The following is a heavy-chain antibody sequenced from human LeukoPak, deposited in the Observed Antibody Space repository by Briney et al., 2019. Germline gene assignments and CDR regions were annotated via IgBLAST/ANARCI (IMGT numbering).Heavy chain of an antibody. V-gene: IGHV3-48*01. D-gene: IGHD3-10*01. CDR1: GFTFSSYS. J-gene: IGHJ4*02. Sequence: PGGSLRLSCAASGFTFSSYSMNWVRQAPGKGLEWVSYISSSSSTIYYADSVKGRLTISRDNAKNSLYLQMNSLRAEDTAVYYCGRITMVRGVDYWGQGTLVTVSS. CDR3: GRITMVRGVDY. CDR2: ISSSSSTI.